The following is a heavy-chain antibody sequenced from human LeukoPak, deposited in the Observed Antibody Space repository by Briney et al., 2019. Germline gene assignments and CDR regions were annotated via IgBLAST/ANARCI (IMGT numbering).Heavy chain of an antibody. D-gene: IGHD5-18*01. CDR2: MNPNSGNT. CDR3: PRNGVDTAMDTHFMASYYYYGMDV. Sequence: GASVKVSCKAAGYTFTSYDINWVRQATGQGLEWMGWMNPNSGNTGYAQKFQGRVTMTRNTSISTAYMELRSLRSEATAVYYCPRNGVDTAMDTHFMASYYYYGMDVWGQGTTVTVSS. V-gene: IGHV1-8*01. J-gene: IGHJ6*02. CDR1: GYTFTSYD.